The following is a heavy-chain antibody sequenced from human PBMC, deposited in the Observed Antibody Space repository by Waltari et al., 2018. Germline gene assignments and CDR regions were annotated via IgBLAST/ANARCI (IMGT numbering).Heavy chain of an antibody. Sequence: LVQSGAEVMKPGASVKVSCKVSRDAITEHYIHWVRQAPGQGLEWMGWINPNGVSTHYAQRYRGRITMTWDTSITTSYMGLSGLRSDDTAVYYCAREYCGGDCRLFDFWGQGTLVTVSS. CDR1: RDAITEHY. CDR3: AREYCGGDCRLFDF. J-gene: IGHJ4*02. D-gene: IGHD2-21*02. CDR2: INPNGVST. V-gene: IGHV1-2*02.